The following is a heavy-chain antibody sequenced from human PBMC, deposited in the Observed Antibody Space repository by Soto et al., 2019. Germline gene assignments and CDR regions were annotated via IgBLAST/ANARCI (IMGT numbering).Heavy chain of an antibody. J-gene: IGHJ2*01. CDR1: GFTVSSNY. D-gene: IGHD3-22*01. CDR3: AREGSSGYRRNWYFDL. V-gene: IGHV3-53*01. CDR2: IYSGGST. Sequence: EVQLVESGGGLIQPGGSLRLSCAASGFTVSSNYMSWVRQALGKGLEWVSVIYSGGSTYYADSVKGRFTISRDNSKNTLYLQRNSLRAEDTAVYYCAREGSSGYRRNWYFDLWGRGTLVTVSS.